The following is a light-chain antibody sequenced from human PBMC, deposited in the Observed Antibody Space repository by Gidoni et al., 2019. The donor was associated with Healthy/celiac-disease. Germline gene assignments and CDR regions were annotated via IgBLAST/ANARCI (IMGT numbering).Light chain of an antibody. J-gene: IGLJ1*01. CDR1: SSDVGGYDY. CDR3: SSFAGSSNSV. V-gene: IGLV2-8*01. Sequence: QSALTQPPSASGPPGQSVTISCTGSSSDVGGYDYVSWYQQHPGKAPKLMIYEVSKRPSGVPDRFSGSKSGNTASLTVSGLQAEDEADYYCSSFAGSSNSVFGTGTKVTVL. CDR2: EVS.